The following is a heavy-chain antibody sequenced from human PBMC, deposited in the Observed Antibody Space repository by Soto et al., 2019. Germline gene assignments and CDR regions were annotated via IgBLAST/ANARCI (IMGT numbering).Heavy chain of an antibody. CDR2: ISYDGSNK. CDR3: ARDRPPYGSGSQPGY. CDR1: GFTFSSYA. J-gene: IGHJ4*02. D-gene: IGHD3-10*01. Sequence: PGGSLRLSCAASGFTFSSYAMHWVRQAPGKGLEWVAVISYDGSNKYYADSVKGRFTISRDNPKNTLYLQMNSLRAEDTAVYYCARDRPPYGSGSQPGYWGQGTLVTAPQ. V-gene: IGHV3-30-3*01.